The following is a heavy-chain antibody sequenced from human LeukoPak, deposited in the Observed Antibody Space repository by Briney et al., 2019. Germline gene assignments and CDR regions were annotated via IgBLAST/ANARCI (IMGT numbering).Heavy chain of an antibody. V-gene: IGHV4-61*02. J-gene: IGHJ4*02. D-gene: IGHD3-22*01. CDR2: IYTSGST. CDR1: GGSISGGSYY. CDR3: ARVTTGGYYNY. Sequence: PSQTLSLTCTVSGGSISGGSYYWSWIRQPAGKGLEWIGRIYTSGSTNYNPSLKSRVTISLDTSENHFSLKLSSVTAADTAVYYCARVTTGGYYNYWGQGTLVTVSS.